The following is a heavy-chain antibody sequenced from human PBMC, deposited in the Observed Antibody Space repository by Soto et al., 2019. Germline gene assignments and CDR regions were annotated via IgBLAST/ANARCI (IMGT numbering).Heavy chain of an antibody. CDR3: ERDQKNYYDSSGYYL. CDR2: ISSSSSYI. V-gene: IGHV3-21*01. D-gene: IGHD3-22*01. CDR1: GFCFSSYS. Sequence: GSLRLCCAASGFCFSSYSMTWVRQAPGKGLEWVSSISSSSSYIYYADSVKGRFTISRDNAKNSLYLQMNTLRAEDTAVYYCERDQKNYYDSSGYYLWGQGTLVTVSA. J-gene: IGHJ4*02.